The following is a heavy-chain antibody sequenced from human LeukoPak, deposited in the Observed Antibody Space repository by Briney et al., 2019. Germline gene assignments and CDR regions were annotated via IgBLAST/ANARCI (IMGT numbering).Heavy chain of an antibody. CDR3: AKGNAVAGNEYFQH. Sequence: GGSLRLSCAASGFTFSSYGMHWVRQAPGKGLEWVAFIRYDGSNKYYADSVKGRFTISRDNSKNTLYLQMNSLRAEDTAVYYCAKGNAVAGNEYFQHWGQGTLVTVSS. D-gene: IGHD6-19*01. J-gene: IGHJ1*01. V-gene: IGHV3-30*02. CDR2: IRYDGSNK. CDR1: GFTFSSYG.